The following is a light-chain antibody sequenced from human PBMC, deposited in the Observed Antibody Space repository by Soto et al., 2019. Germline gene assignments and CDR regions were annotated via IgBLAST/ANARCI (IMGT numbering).Light chain of an antibody. V-gene: IGLV3-21*02. CDR1: SNIGAGYD. CDR2: DDS. J-gene: IGLJ2*01. Sequence: VLTQPPSVSGAPGQRVTISCTGSSSNIGAGYDVHWYQQKPGQAPVLVVYDDSDRPSGIPERFAGSNSGNTATLSISWVGAGDDADYYCQLWDSSSDHVVFGGGTQVTVL. CDR3: QLWDSSSDHVV.